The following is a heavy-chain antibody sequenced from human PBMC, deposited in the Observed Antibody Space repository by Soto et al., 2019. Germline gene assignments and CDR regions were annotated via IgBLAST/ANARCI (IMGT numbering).Heavy chain of an antibody. CDR2: ICSDGRTK. Sequence: GGSLRLSCAASGFSFSSHAMHWVRQAPGKGLEWVSLICSDGRTKYYADSVKVRFNIARDNSKNTLDLQMNTLRAEDTAVYYCARAQDKDESGSYHLPAYXWGQGTTVTVS. V-gene: IGHV3-33*01. J-gene: IGHJ3*02. D-gene: IGHD3-16*02. CDR1: GFSFSSHA. CDR3: ARAQDKDESGSYHLPAYX.